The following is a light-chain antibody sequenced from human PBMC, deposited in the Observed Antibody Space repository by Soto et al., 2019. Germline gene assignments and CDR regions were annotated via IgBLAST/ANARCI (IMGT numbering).Light chain of an antibody. CDR1: QSVSSY. Sequence: EIVLTQSPVTLSLSPGERATLSCRASQSVSSYLAWYQQKPGQAPRLLIYDASNRATGIPARFSGSGSGTDFTLTITRLEPEDFAVYYCQQRSNWPLTFGGGTKVDI. CDR2: DAS. CDR3: QQRSNWPLT. V-gene: IGKV3-11*01. J-gene: IGKJ4*01.